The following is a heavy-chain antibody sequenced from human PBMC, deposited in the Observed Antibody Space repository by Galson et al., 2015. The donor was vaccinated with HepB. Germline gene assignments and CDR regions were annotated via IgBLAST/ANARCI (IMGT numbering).Heavy chain of an antibody. CDR2: ISSSSSYI. Sequence: SLRLSCAASGSTFSSYSMNWVRQAPGKGLEWVSSISSSSSYIYYADSVKGRFTISRDNAKNSLYLQMNSLRAEDTAVYYCARDLNPDGYYDRSGPWYFDLWGRGTLVTVSS. V-gene: IGHV3-21*01. CDR3: ARDLNPDGYYDRSGPWYFDL. J-gene: IGHJ2*01. D-gene: IGHD3-22*01. CDR1: GSTFSSYS.